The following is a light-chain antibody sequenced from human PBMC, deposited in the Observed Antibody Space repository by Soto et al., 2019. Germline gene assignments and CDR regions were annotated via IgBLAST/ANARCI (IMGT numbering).Light chain of an antibody. CDR2: DAS. Sequence: EIVLTQSPGTLSLSPGERATLSCRASQSVSSSYLAWYQHKPGQAPRLLIYDASSRATGIPDRFSGSGSGTDFTLNISRVEPEDFAVYYCQQYGSSPRTFGQGTNVEIK. V-gene: IGKV3-20*01. CDR3: QQYGSSPRT. CDR1: QSVSSSY. J-gene: IGKJ1*01.